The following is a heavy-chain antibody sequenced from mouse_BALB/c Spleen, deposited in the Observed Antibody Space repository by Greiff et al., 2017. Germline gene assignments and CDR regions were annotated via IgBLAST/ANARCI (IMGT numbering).Heavy chain of an antibody. J-gene: IGHJ4*01. CDR2: IWAGGST. CDR1: GFSLTSYG. D-gene: IGHD1-1*01. V-gene: IGHV2-9*02. Sequence: VKLMESGPGLVAPSQSLSITCTVSGFSLTSYGVHWVRQPPGKGLEWLGVIWAGGSTNYNSALMSRLSISKDNSKSQVFLKMNSLQTDDTAMYYCARGNYGHYYAMDYWGQGTSVTVSS. CDR3: ARGNYGHYYAMDY.